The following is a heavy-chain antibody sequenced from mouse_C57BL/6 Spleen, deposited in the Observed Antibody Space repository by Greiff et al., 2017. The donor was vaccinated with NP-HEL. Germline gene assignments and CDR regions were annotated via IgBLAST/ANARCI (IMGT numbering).Heavy chain of an antibody. J-gene: IGHJ2*01. V-gene: IGHV5-4*03. CDR1: GFTFSSYA. CDR3: ARGGSGSFDY. CDR2: ISDGGSYT. Sequence: EVKLVESGGGLVKPGGSLKLSCAASGFTFSSYAMSWVRQTPEKRLEWVATISDGGSYTYYPDNVKGRFTISRDNAKNNLYLQMSHLKSEDTAMYYCARGGSGSFDYWGQGTTLTVSS. D-gene: IGHD3-2*02.